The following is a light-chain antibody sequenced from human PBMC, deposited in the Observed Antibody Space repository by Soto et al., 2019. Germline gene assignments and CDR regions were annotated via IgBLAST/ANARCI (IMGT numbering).Light chain of an antibody. Sequence: ATQVTQSPSSLSAFEGDRVTITCRASQGIRNDLGWYQQKPGKAPKLLIYAASSLQSGVPSRFSGSGSGTDFTLTISSLQPEDFATYYCLQDYNYPITFGQGTRLEIK. CDR1: QGIRND. CDR2: AAS. V-gene: IGKV1-6*01. J-gene: IGKJ5*01. CDR3: LQDYNYPIT.